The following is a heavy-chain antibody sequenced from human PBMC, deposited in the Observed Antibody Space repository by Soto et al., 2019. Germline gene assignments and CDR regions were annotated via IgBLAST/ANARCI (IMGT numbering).Heavy chain of an antibody. CDR3: ARECKSSSYTFDY. D-gene: IGHD6-13*01. CDR2: IIPIFGTA. V-gene: IGHV1-69*13. Sequence: ASVKVSCKASGGTFSSYAISWVRQAPGQGLEWMGGIIPIFGTANYAQKFQGRVTITADESMSTAYMELSSLRSEDTAVYYCARECKSSSYTFDYWGQGTLVTVSS. CDR1: GGTFSSYA. J-gene: IGHJ4*02.